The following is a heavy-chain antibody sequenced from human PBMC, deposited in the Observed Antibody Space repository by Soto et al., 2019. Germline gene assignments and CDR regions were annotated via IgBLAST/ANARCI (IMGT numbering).Heavy chain of an antibody. CDR3: AREPVGVGVPTTMRTFDY. Sequence: QVQLVQSGAEVKKPGSSVKVSCKASGGTFSSHAISWVRQAPGQRLEWMGGIVPMFGTPKYAQKFLGRLTISADESTTAAFMELSSLRSEDTAVYYCAREPVGVGVPTTMRTFDYWGQGTLVTVSS. V-gene: IGHV1-69*01. J-gene: IGHJ4*02. CDR1: GGTFSSHA. CDR2: IVPMFGTP. D-gene: IGHD2-2*01.